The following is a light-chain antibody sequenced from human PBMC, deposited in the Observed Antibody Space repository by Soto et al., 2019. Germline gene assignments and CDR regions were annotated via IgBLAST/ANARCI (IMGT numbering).Light chain of an antibody. CDR3: QEYDNSPWT. Sequence: EIVLTQSPGTLSLSPGERATLSCRASQSVSSSFLAWYQQKPGQAPRLLIYGASSRATGIPDRFSGSGSGNDFTLTISSLEPEDFAVYYCQEYDNSPWTFGQGTKVEIK. CDR1: QSVSSSF. CDR2: GAS. J-gene: IGKJ1*01. V-gene: IGKV3-20*01.